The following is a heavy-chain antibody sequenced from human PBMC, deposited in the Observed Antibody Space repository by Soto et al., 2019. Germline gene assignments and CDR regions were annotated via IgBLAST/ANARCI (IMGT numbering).Heavy chain of an antibody. Sequence: ASETLSLTCTVSGGSISSYYWSWIRQPAGKGLEWIGSIYTSGSTNYNPSLKSRVTMSVDTSKNQFSLKLSSVTAADTAVYYCARAVPAPDYGDYERHWFDPWGQGTLVTVSS. J-gene: IGHJ5*02. CDR3: ARAVPAPDYGDYERHWFDP. V-gene: IGHV4-4*07. CDR2: IYTSGST. D-gene: IGHD4-17*01. CDR1: GGSISSYY.